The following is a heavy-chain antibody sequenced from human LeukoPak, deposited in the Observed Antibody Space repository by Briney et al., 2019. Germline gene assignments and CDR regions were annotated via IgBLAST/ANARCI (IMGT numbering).Heavy chain of an antibody. V-gene: IGHV3-7*01. Sequence: PGGSLRLSCAASGFTFSSYGMSGVRQAPGKGLEWVAIIKQDGSEKYCVDSVKGRFTSSRDNAKNSLYLQMNSLRVEDAAVYYCARDDVVGATLFDYWGQGTLVTVSS. CDR1: GFTFSSYG. CDR2: IKQDGSEK. J-gene: IGHJ4*02. D-gene: IGHD1-26*01. CDR3: ARDDVVGATLFDY.